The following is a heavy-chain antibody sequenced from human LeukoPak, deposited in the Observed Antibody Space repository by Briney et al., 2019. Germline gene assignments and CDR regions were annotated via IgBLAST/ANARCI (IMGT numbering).Heavy chain of an antibody. CDR2: ISGSGGST. Sequence: PGGSLRLSCAASGFTFSSYAMSWVRQAPGKGLEWVSAISGSGGSTYYADSVKGRFTISRDNSKNTLYLQMNSLRAEGTAVYYCAKASGWYVSYFDYWGQGTLVTVSS. CDR1: GFTFSSYA. V-gene: IGHV3-23*01. D-gene: IGHD6-19*01. J-gene: IGHJ4*02. CDR3: AKASGWYVSYFDY.